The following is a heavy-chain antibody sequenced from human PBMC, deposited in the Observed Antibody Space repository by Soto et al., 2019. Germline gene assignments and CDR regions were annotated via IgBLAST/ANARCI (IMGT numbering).Heavy chain of an antibody. V-gene: IGHV3-23*01. CDR3: AKDSGDSSGWLDAFDI. J-gene: IGHJ3*02. CDR1: EFTFSRYA. Sequence: GGSLRLSCAASEFTFSRYAMSWVRQAPGKGLEWVSAISGSGGSTYYEDSVKGRFTISRDNSKNTLYLQMNSLRAEDMALYYCAKDSGDSSGWLDAFDIWGQGTMVTVSS. D-gene: IGHD6-19*01. CDR2: ISGSGGST.